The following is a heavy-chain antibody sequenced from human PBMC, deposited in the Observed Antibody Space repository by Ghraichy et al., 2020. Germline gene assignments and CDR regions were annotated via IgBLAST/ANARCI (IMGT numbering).Heavy chain of an antibody. V-gene: IGHV3-30*18. D-gene: IGHD4-23*01. CDR1: GFTFSSYG. Sequence: LNISCAASGFTFSSYGMHWVRQAPGKGLEWVAVISYDGSNKYYADSVKGRFTISRDNSKNTLYLQMNSLRAEDTAVYYCAKDHGVVTPGYWGQGTLVTVSS. CDR2: ISYDGSNK. J-gene: IGHJ4*02. CDR3: AKDHGVVTPGY.